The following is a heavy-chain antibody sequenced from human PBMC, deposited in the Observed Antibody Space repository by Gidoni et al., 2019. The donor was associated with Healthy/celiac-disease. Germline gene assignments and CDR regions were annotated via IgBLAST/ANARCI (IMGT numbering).Heavy chain of an antibody. CDR2: INPNSGGT. D-gene: IGHD1-1*01. Sequence: QVQLVQSGAEVKKPGASVKVSCKASGYTFTGYYMHWGRQAPGQGLEWMGWINPNSGGTNYEKKFQGRVTMTRDTSISTAYMELSRLRSDDTAVYYCARDRDWNDGFDYYYGMDVWGQGTTVTVSS. CDR1: GYTFTGYY. CDR3: ARDRDWNDGFDYYYGMDV. V-gene: IGHV1-2*02. J-gene: IGHJ6*02.